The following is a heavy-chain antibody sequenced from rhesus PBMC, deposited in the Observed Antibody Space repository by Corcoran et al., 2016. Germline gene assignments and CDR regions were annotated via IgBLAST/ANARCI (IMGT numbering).Heavy chain of an antibody. D-gene: IGHD2-21*01. CDR3: ARPLSGYFDL. Sequence: QVPLQESGPGQVKHSETLSLTCAVSGASFRGYYWGWIRQTPGTGLEWLGYISVSSGSTDYNPSLKSRFTISTDTSKNHLSLKLNSVTAADTAVYYWARPLSGYFDLWGPGTPITISS. CDR1: GASFRGYY. V-gene: IGHV4-165*01. CDR2: ISVSSGST. J-gene: IGHJ2*01.